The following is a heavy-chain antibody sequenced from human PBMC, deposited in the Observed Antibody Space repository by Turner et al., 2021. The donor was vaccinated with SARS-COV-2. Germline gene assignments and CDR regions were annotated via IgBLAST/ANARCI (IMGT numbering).Heavy chain of an antibody. CDR2: TSYDGSNK. V-gene: IGHV3-30*18. D-gene: IGHD4-4*01. Sequence: QEQLVESGGGVVQPGRSLRLSCAASGFTFSSYGMHWVRQAPGKGLEWVAVTSYDGSNKYYADSVKGRFTISRDNSKNTLYLQMNSLRAEDTAVYYCAKQQGLYSNPMYYFDYWGQGTLVTVSS. CDR1: GFTFSSYG. J-gene: IGHJ4*02. CDR3: AKQQGLYSNPMYYFDY.